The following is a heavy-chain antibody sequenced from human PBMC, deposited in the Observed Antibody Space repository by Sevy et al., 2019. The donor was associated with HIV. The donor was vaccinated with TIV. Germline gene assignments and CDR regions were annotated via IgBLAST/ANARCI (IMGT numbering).Heavy chain of an antibody. Sequence: GGSLRLSCAASGFTFSSYAMHWVRQAPGKGLEWVAVISYDGSNKYYAYSVKGRFTISRDNSKNTLYLQMNSLRAEDTAVYYCARVRVRGWHRNGGYFQHWGQGTLVTVSS. V-gene: IGHV3-30-3*01. CDR3: ARVRVRGWHRNGGYFQH. D-gene: IGHD6-19*01. CDR1: GFTFSSYA. CDR2: ISYDGSNK. J-gene: IGHJ1*01.